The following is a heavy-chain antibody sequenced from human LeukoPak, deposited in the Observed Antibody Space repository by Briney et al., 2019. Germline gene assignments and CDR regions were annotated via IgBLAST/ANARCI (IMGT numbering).Heavy chain of an antibody. CDR3: ATAKSLRYYYMDV. CDR2: FDPEDGET. J-gene: IGHJ6*03. V-gene: IGHV1-24*01. Sequence: ASVKVSCKASGYTFTDYYIHWVRQAPGKGLEWMGGFDPEDGETIYAQKFQGRVTVTEDTSTDTAYMGLSSLRSEDTAVYYCATAKSLRYYYMDVWGKGTTVTVSS. D-gene: IGHD4/OR15-4a*01. CDR1: GYTFTDYY.